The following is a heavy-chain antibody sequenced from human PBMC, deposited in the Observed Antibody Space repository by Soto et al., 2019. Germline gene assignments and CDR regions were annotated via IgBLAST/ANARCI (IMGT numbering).Heavy chain of an antibody. CDR1: GYSFTTYG. V-gene: IGHV1-18*01. Sequence: QVQLVQSRGELKKPGASVKVSCKTSGYSFTTYGISWVRQAPGQVLEWMGWISGYNGNTNYAQKLKGRLTMTTDTSTGTAYMELRSLTSDDTAGYYCAREGTAPYYYYGMAVWGKGRTVTVSS. J-gene: IGHJ6*04. CDR3: AREGTAPYYYYGMAV. CDR2: ISGYNGNT. D-gene: IGHD1-1*01.